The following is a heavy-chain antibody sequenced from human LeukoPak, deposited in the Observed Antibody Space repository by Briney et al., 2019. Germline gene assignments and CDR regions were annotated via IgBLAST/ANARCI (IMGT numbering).Heavy chain of an antibody. CDR1: GYTFTGYY. D-gene: IGHD6-13*01. Sequence: ASVKVSCKASGYTFTGYYMHWVRQAPGQGLEWMGRINPNSGGTNYAQKFQGRVTITRDTSISTAYMELSRLRSDDTAVYYCARDLQLVPYNWFDPWGQGTLVTVSS. J-gene: IGHJ5*02. V-gene: IGHV1-2*06. CDR3: ARDLQLVPYNWFDP. CDR2: INPNSGGT.